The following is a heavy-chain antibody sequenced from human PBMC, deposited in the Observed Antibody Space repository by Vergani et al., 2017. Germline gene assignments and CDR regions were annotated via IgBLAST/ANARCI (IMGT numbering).Heavy chain of an antibody. CDR1: GFPFSDYY. V-gene: IGHV3-11*01. CDR2: ISSTGSFI. Sequence: VQLLESGGGLVKPGGSLRLSCAASGFPFSDYYMSWIRQAPGQGLEWLSYISSTGSFIYYADSVKGRFTISRDNAKNSLYLQMNSLRAEDTAVYYCAREGCSGGGCYSSLPDYYYYXMDVWGKGTTVTVSS. CDR3: AREGCSGGGCYSSLPDYYYYXMDV. D-gene: IGHD2-15*01. J-gene: IGHJ6*03.